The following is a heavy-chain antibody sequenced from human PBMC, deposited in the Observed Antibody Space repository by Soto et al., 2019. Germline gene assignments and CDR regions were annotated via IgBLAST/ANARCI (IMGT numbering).Heavy chain of an antibody. CDR2: ISSSSSTI. Sequence: SGGSLRLSCASSGFTFRSYAMSLVRQAPGKGLEWVSYISSSSSTIYYADSVKGRFTISRDNAKNSLYLQMNSLRAEDTAVYYCARDDGATLISVPYWYFDLWGRGTLVTVSS. CDR3: ARDDGATLISVPYWYFDL. D-gene: IGHD1-26*01. CDR1: GFTFRSYA. V-gene: IGHV3-48*01. J-gene: IGHJ2*01.